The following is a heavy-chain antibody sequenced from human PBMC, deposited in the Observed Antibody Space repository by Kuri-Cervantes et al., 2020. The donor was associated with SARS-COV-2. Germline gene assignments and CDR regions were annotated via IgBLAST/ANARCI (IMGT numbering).Heavy chain of an antibody. CDR1: GFTFSSYG. CDR2: ISYDGSNK. J-gene: IGHJ4*02. V-gene: IGHV3-30*19. CDR3: AKAPKYCSSTSCYAEVDY. D-gene: IGHD2-2*01. Sequence: GGSLRLSCAASGFTFSSYGMHWVRQAPGKGLEWVAVISYDGSNKYYADSVKGRFTISRDNSKNTLYLQMNSLRAEDTAVYYCAKAPKYCSSTSCYAEVDYWGQGTPVTVSS.